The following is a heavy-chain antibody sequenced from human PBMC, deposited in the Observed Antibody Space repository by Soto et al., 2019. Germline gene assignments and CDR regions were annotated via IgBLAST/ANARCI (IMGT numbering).Heavy chain of an antibody. CDR1: GGTFSSYA. CDR2: IIPILGTA. V-gene: IGHV1-69*13. Sequence: GASVKVSCKASGGTFSSYAISWVRQAPGQGLEWMGGIIPILGTANYAQKFQGRVTITADESTTTAYMELSSLRSEDTAVYYCARSYDSSGYYGYYFDYWGQGTLVTVSS. CDR3: ARSYDSSGYYGYYFDY. J-gene: IGHJ4*02. D-gene: IGHD3-22*01.